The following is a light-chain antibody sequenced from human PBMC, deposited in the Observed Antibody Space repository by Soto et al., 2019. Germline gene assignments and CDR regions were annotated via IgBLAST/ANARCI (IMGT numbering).Light chain of an antibody. J-gene: IGKJ1*01. CDR2: DAS. V-gene: IGKV1-5*01. CDR3: QQYTTAFRT. Sequence: DIQMTQSPSTLSASVGDRVTITCRASQSISSWLAWYQQKPGKAPKLLIYDASSLESGVPSRFSGSGSGTEFTLTISSLQPDDFATYYCQQYTTAFRTFGQGTKVDIK. CDR1: QSISSW.